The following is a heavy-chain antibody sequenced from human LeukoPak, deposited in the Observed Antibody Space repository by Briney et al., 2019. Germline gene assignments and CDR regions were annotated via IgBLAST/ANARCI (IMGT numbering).Heavy chain of an antibody. CDR3: ARPIVVVTANYAFDI. J-gene: IGHJ3*02. CDR2: IIPIFGTA. V-gene: IGHV1-69*06. D-gene: IGHD2-21*02. CDR1: GGTFSSYA. Sequence: SVKVSCKASGGTFSSYAISWVRQAPGQGLEWMGGIIPIFGTAKYAQKFQGRVTITADKSTSTAYMELSSLRSEDTAVYYCARPIVVVTANYAFDIWGQGTMVTVSS.